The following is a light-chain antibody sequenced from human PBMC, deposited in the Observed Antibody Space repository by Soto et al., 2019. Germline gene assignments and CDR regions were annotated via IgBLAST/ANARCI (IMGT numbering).Light chain of an antibody. Sequence: QSALTQPASVSGSPGQSITISCTGTSSDIGGYNYVSWYQQLPGKVPKLIIYDVSNRPSGVSDRFSGSKSGNAASLTISGLQAEDEADYYCSSYTRTSTLYVFGTGTKLT. V-gene: IGLV2-14*03. CDR3: SSYTRTSTLYV. J-gene: IGLJ1*01. CDR1: SSDIGGYNY. CDR2: DVS.